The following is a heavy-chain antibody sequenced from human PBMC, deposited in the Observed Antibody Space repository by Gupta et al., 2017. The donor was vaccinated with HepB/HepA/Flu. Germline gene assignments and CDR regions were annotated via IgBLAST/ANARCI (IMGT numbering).Heavy chain of an antibody. Sequence: EVQLLESGGGLVQPGGSLRLSCAASGFTFSNYAMNWVRQAAGKGLEWVSGISGTGNTTVYEASVRGRFTISRDNSRDTLYVQMNSLRAEDTAVDYGAKGYMRGHNGKDYYYMDGGGKGTTVTVSS. CDR1: GFTFSNYA. V-gene: IGHV3-23*01. CDR3: AKGYMRGHNGKDYYYMDG. J-gene: IGHJ6*03. CDR2: ISGTGNTT. D-gene: IGHD1-26*01.